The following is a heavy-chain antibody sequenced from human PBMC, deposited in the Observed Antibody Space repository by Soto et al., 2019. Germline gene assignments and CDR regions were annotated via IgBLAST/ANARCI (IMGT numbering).Heavy chain of an antibody. Sequence: QVQLVQSGAEVKKPGSSVKVSCKASGGTFSSYAISWVRQAPGQGLEWMGGIIPIFGTANYAQKFQGRVTITADKSTSTAYMELSSLRSEDTAVYYCAREGITMVRGAKRHPYGMDVWGQGTTVTVSS. D-gene: IGHD3-10*01. CDR3: AREGITMVRGAKRHPYGMDV. CDR1: GGTFSSYA. CDR2: IIPIFGTA. J-gene: IGHJ6*02. V-gene: IGHV1-69*06.